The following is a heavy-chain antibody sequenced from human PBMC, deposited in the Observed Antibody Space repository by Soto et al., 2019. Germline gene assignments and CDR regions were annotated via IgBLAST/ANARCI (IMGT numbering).Heavy chain of an antibody. CDR3: ASKGSTFKH. J-gene: IGHJ4*02. Sequence: PSETLSLTCAVSGYSISSAYFWGWIRQPPGKGLEWIGSIHHSGTTYYEPSLESRVTISVDTSNNQFSLKLTSVTAADTAVYYCASKGSTFKHWGQGALVTVSS. V-gene: IGHV4-38-2*01. CDR2: IHHSGTT. CDR1: GYSISSAYF.